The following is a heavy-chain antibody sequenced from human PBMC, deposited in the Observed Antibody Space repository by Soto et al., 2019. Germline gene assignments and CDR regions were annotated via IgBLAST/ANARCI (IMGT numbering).Heavy chain of an antibody. CDR3: AKEVAGHYGDYLMANHNGFDP. V-gene: IGHV3-30*18. D-gene: IGHD4-17*01. CDR1: GFTFSSYG. CDR2: ISYDGSNK. J-gene: IGHJ5*02. Sequence: GGSLRLSCAASGFTFSSYGMHWVRQAPGKGLEWVAVISYDGSNKYYADSVKGRFTISRDNSKNTLYLQMNSLRAEDTAVYYCAKEVAGHYGDYLMANHNGFDPWGQGTLVTVSS.